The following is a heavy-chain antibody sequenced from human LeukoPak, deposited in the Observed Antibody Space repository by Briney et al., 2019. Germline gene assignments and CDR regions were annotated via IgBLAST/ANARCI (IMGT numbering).Heavy chain of an antibody. CDR3: ARDNQSPLYNWFDP. D-gene: IGHD1-14*01. CDR1: GYTFTGYY. V-gene: IGHV1-2*02. Sequence: GASVKVSCKASGYTFTGYYMHLVRQAPGQGLEWMGWINPNSGGTNYAQKCQGRVTMTRDTSISTAYMELSRLRSDDTAVYYCARDNQSPLYNWFDPWGQGTLVTVSS. CDR2: INPNSGGT. J-gene: IGHJ5*02.